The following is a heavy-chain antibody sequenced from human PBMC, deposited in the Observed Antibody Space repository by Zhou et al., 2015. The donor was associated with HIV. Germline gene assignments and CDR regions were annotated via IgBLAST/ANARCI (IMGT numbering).Heavy chain of an antibody. CDR2: ITPMFETQ. CDR1: GGTFSGSD. D-gene: IGHD2-21*02. V-gene: IGHV1-69*06. CDR3: ARSGGDYDYAFDI. J-gene: IGHJ3*02. Sequence: LVQSGTEVRKPGSSVNVSCKASGGTFSGSDISWVRQAPGQGLEWMGTITPMFETQTYAESFRARLTITVDKSTSVAYMQLSSLRSEDAAIYYCARSGGDYDYAFDIWGQGTKVVVSS.